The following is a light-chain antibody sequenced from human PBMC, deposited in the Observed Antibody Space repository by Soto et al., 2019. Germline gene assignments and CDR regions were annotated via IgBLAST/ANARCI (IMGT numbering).Light chain of an antibody. CDR1: QSVNYH. Sequence: PGERATLSCRASQSVNYHLAWYQQKPGQPHRLLIYDASDRATGIPDRFSGSGSGTDFTLTISSLEPEDFAIYYCQQRSKWPTITFGQGTRLEIK. CDR2: DAS. V-gene: IGKV3-11*01. CDR3: QQRSKWPTIT. J-gene: IGKJ5*01.